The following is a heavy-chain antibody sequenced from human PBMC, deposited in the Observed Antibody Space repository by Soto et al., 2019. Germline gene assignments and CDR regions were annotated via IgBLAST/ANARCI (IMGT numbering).Heavy chain of an antibody. J-gene: IGHJ4*01. D-gene: IGHD1-26*01. CDR2: IASGGGVP. CDR1: GFTFSDYA. V-gene: IGHV3-23*01. Sequence: LRLSCAASGFTFSDYAMTWVRQAPGKGLEWVSSIASGGGVPYYADSVKGRFIISRNNSRNTLFLRMDSLRAEDTAVYYCARMGSGNYWADHWGQGTLVTVSS. CDR3: ARMGSGNYWADH.